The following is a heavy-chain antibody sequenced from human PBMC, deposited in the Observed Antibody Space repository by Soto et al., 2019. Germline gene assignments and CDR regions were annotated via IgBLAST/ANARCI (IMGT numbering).Heavy chain of an antibody. Sequence: EVQVVESGGGLVQPGGSLRPSCVVFGFTFGSYWMNWVGQAPGKGLVCVSWINGDGGRTKNADSVKGRFTISRDNAKNMLYLQMNSLRVEDTAVYYCARGTIRGQGTLVTVSS. J-gene: IGHJ4*02. V-gene: IGHV3-74*01. D-gene: IGHD3-3*01. CDR3: ARGTI. CDR1: GFTFGSYW. CDR2: INGDGGRT.